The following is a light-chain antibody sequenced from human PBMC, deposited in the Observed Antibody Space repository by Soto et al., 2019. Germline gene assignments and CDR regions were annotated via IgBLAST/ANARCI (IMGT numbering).Light chain of an antibody. V-gene: IGLV6-57*02. CDR1: SGSVASNY. CDR3: QSYDRSSLYV. Sequence: NFMLTQPHSVSASPGKTVTISCTGSSGSVASNYVHWYQRRPGSAPTIVIYGDNQRPSGVPDRFSGSIDSSSNSASLTISRLKTEDEADYFCQSYDRSSLYVFGTGTKVTVL. CDR2: GDN. J-gene: IGLJ1*01.